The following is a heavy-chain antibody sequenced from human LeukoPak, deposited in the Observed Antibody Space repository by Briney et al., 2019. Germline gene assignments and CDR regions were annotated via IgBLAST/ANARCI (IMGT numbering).Heavy chain of an antibody. CDR3: ARGTRRDTAMVRLGFYYYYGMDV. CDR1: GYTFTSYD. V-gene: IGHV1-8*01. Sequence: ALVKVSCKASGYTFTSYDINWVRQATGQGLEWMGWMNPNSGNTGYAQKFQGRVTMTRNTSISTAYMELSSLRSEDTAVYYCARGTRRDTAMVRLGFYYYYGMDVWGQGTTVTVSS. D-gene: IGHD5-18*01. CDR2: MNPNSGNT. J-gene: IGHJ6*02.